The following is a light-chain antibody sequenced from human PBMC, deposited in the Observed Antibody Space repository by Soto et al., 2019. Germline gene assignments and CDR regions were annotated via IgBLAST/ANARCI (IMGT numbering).Light chain of an antibody. Sequence: EIGLTQSPGTLSLSPGERATLSCRASQSVSSSYLAWYQQKPGEAPRLLIYGASIRATGIPDRFSGSGSGKDFTLTISGLEPEDFAVYYCQQYGSSPLTFGGGTKVQIK. CDR3: QQYGSSPLT. CDR2: GAS. J-gene: IGKJ4*01. V-gene: IGKV3-20*01. CDR1: QSVSSSY.